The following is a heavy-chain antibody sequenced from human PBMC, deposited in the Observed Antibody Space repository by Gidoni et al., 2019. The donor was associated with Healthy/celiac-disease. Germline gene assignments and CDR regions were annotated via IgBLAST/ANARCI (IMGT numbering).Heavy chain of an antibody. CDR1: GVPVSSHD. V-gene: IGHV1-69*12. D-gene: IGHD1-26*01. CDR2: VIPILDTA. Sequence: QVQLVQSGADGKKPGASVTVSCKASGVPVSSHDTSWVRQAPGQGLEWIGGVIPILDTANYAQKFQGIVTIIADESTSTAYMGLSSMSSEGAAVSYWANDGVRGIVGATTHYGMDVWGQGTTVTVSS. J-gene: IGHJ6*02. CDR3: ANDGVRGIVGATTHYGMDV.